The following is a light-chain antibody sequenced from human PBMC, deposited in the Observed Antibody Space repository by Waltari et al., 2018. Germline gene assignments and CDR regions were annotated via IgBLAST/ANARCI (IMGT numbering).Light chain of an antibody. V-gene: IGLV2-11*01. CDR3: CSYAGSYNLV. Sequence: QSALTQPRSVSGSPGQSVTISCTGTSSDVGGYNYVSWYQQHPGKAPKFMIYDVSERPSGGPARFAGSKSGNTASLTISGLQAEDEADYYCCSYAGSYNLVFGGGTKLTVL. CDR2: DVS. J-gene: IGLJ2*01. CDR1: SSDVGGYNY.